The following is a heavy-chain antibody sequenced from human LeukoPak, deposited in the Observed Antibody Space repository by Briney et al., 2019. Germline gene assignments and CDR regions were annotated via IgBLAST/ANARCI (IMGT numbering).Heavy chain of an antibody. D-gene: IGHD5-18*01. Sequence: ASVKLSCKASGYTFTGYFIHWVRQAPGQGLEWMGWINPNSGGTNYAQKFQGRVSLTRDTSMSTVSMELSSLRSEDTAMYYCAREYTYSYKCFDYWGQGTLVTVSS. J-gene: IGHJ4*02. CDR3: AREYTYSYKCFDY. CDR2: INPNSGGT. V-gene: IGHV1-2*02. CDR1: GYTFTGYF.